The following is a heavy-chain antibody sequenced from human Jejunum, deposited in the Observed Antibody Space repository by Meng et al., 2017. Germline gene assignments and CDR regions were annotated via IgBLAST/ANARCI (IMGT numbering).Heavy chain of an antibody. CDR2: IDGSGGRT. CDR3: ARSPRYCSGGNCYPKR. Sequence: GGSLRLSCAASGFIFYSYSMNWVRQGPGKGLEWVSGIDGSGGRTYYADSVQGRFIISRDNSKRTLSLQMNNLTVEDTATYYCARSPRYCSGGNCYPKRWGQGTPVTVSS. J-gene: IGHJ4*02. D-gene: IGHD2-15*01. V-gene: IGHV3-23*01. CDR1: GFIFYSYS.